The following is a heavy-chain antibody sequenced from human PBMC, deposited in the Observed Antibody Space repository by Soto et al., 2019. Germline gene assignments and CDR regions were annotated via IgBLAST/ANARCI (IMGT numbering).Heavy chain of an antibody. D-gene: IGHD3-9*01. CDR3: ARLLRYFDWTLAPEY. Sequence: TSETLSLTCTASGGSISSYYWSWIRQPPGKGLEWIGYIYYSGSTNYNPSLKSRVTISVDTSKNQFSLKLSSVTAADTAVYYCARLLRYFDWTLAPEYWGQGTLVTVSS. V-gene: IGHV4-59*08. CDR2: IYYSGST. J-gene: IGHJ4*02. CDR1: GGSISSYY.